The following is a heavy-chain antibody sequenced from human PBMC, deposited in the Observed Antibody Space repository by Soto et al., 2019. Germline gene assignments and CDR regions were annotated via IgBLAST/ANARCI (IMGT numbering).Heavy chain of an antibody. Sequence: GASVKVSCKASGYTFTGYYMHWVRQAPGQGLEWMGWINPNSGGTNYAQEFQGRVTMTRDTSISTAYMELSRLRSDDTAVYYCARALVRNQYCTNGVCRYYYYGMDVWGQGTTVTVSS. CDR2: INPNSGGT. CDR3: ARALVRNQYCTNGVCRYYYYGMDV. J-gene: IGHJ6*02. CDR1: GYTFTGYY. D-gene: IGHD2-8*01. V-gene: IGHV1-2*02.